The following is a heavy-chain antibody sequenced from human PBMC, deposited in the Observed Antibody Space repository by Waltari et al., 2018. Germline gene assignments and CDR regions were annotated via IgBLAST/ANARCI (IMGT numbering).Heavy chain of an antibody. V-gene: IGHV3-23*04. CDR2: SSGSGGST. CDR1: GFTFSSYA. CDR3: AKGTNGVCSEYDY. D-gene: IGHD2-8*01. Sequence: EVQLVESGGGLVRPGGSLRLSCAASGFTFSSYAMSWVRQAPGKGLEWVSASSGSGGSTYYADSVKGRFPISRDKSKNTLYLEMNSLRAEDTAVYYWAKGTNGVCSEYDYWGQGTLVTVSS. J-gene: IGHJ4*02.